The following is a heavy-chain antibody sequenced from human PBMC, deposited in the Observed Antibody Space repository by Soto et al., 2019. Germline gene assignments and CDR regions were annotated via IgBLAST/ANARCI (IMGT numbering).Heavy chain of an antibody. CDR2: ISKNGGT. V-gene: IGHV4-59*01. D-gene: IGHD6-6*01. CDR1: GGSIRTVH. Sequence: SETLSLTCRVSGGSIRTVHWSWIRQPPGKGLEWVGYISKNGGTNYNPSLKSRVTISVDTSKNQFSLKLNSVTAADTAVYYCARGTYSSSSDWFGSWGPATLVTGSS. J-gene: IGHJ5*01. CDR3: ARGTYSSSSDWFGS.